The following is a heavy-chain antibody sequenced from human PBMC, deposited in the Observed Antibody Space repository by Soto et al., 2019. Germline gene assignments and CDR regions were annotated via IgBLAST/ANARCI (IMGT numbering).Heavy chain of an antibody. CDR1: GYTFSDYY. CDR3: AREQATAKPEGVVF. V-gene: IGHV1-2*02. D-gene: IGHD1-1*01. CDR2: INPNSGGT. J-gene: IGHJ4*02. Sequence: ASVKVSCKASGYTFSDYYIHWVRQAPGQGLEWMGWINPNSGGTKYAPKFQGGVTMTRDTSITTAYMELSRLRSGDTAVYYCAREQATAKPEGVVFWGQGTLVTVSS.